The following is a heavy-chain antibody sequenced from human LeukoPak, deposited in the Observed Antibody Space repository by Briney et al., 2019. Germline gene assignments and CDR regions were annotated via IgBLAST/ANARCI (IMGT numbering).Heavy chain of an antibody. Sequence: PGGSLRLSCAASGFTFSSYGMHWVRQAPGMGLEWVAFIRYDGSNKYYADSVKGRFTISRDNSKNTLYLQMNSLRAEDTAVYYCAKVRDTGYSSGWYDYWGQGTLVTVSS. CDR1: GFTFSSYG. CDR3: AKVRDTGYSSGWYDY. D-gene: IGHD6-19*01. J-gene: IGHJ4*02. V-gene: IGHV3-30*02. CDR2: IRYDGSNK.